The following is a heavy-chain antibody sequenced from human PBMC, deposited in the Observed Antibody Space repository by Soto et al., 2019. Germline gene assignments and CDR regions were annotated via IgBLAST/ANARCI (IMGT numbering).Heavy chain of an antibody. V-gene: IGHV1-24*01. CDR2: FDPEDGET. D-gene: IGHD6-13*01. CDR1: GYTLTELS. Sequence: EASVKVSCKVSGYTLTELSIHWVRQAPGKGLEWMGGFDPEDGETIYAQKFQGRVTMTEDTSTDTAYMELSSLRSEDTAVYYCATLSSQGYSFDYWGQGTLVTVSS. J-gene: IGHJ4*02. CDR3: ATLSSQGYSFDY.